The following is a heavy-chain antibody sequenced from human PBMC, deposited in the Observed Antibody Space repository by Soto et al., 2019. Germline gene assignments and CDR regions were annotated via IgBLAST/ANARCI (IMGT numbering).Heavy chain of an antibody. D-gene: IGHD5-12*01. CDR1: GFTVSSNY. V-gene: IGHV3-66*01. CDR2: IYSGGST. Sequence: EVQLVESGGGLVQPGGSLRLSCAASGFTVSSNYMSWVRQAPGKGLEWVSVIYSGGSTYYADSVKGRFTISRDNSKNTLYRQMNRCRAEDTAVYYCPSGIIVAPDYWGQGTLVTVSS. J-gene: IGHJ4*02. CDR3: PSGIIVAPDY.